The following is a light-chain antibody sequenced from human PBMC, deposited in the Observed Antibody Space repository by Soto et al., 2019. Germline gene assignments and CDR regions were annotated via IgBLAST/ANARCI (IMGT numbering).Light chain of an antibody. J-gene: IGKJ5*01. Sequence: ENAMTQAQATPSVSPGERATLSRRASQSVRNNLAWYQQKPGQAPRLLIYGASTRATGIPVRFSGSGSGTEFTLAISSLQSEDFAVYYCQHYTSWPVTFGQGTRLEIK. CDR3: QHYTSWPVT. V-gene: IGKV3-15*01. CDR2: GAS. CDR1: QSVRNN.